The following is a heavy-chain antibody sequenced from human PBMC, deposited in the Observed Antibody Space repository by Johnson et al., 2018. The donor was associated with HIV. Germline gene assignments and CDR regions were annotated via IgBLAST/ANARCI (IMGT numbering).Heavy chain of an antibody. V-gene: IGHV3-11*01. CDR3: ARGMWIPEIDAIDI. J-gene: IGHJ3*02. D-gene: IGHD5-18*01. CDR2: ICTSGGGI. CDR1: GFTFTDYY. Sequence: QVQLVESGGSLVKPGGSMRLSCAASGFTFTDYYMTWIRQAPGKGLEWVSHICTSGGGIYYADSVKGRFTISRDNAKNSLYLQMNSLRAEDTAMYYCARGMWIPEIDAIDIWGQGTMVTVSS.